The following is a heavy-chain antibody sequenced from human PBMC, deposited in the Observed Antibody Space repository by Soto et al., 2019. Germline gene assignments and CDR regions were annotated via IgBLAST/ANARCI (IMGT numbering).Heavy chain of an antibody. CDR3: ARDQNGSGNYYTRYFDY. J-gene: IGHJ4*02. CDR1: GGSISSTNS. CDR2: IYHSGST. V-gene: IGHV4-4*02. Sequence: SETLSLTCALSGGSISSTNSSSWARQPPGKGLEWIGEIYHSGSTNYNPSLKSRVTISVDKSKNQFSLNLSSVTAADTAVYYCARDQNGSGNYYTRYFDYWGLGTLVTVSS. D-gene: IGHD3-10*01.